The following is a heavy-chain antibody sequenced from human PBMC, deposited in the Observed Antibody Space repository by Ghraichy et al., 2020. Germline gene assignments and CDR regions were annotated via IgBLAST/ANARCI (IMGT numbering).Heavy chain of an antibody. CDR1: GGSLTNSY. Sequence: SGGSLTNSYGTWLRQPPGKGLEWMGYIYFGGNTNYNPSLKTRVTISVDTSKNQFSLTLISVTPADTAVYYCARAARKAVGSYLQSWGQGILVTVSS. CDR3: ARAARKAVGSYLQS. J-gene: IGHJ5*02. D-gene: IGHD1-26*01. CDR2: IYFGGNT. V-gene: IGHV4-59*01.